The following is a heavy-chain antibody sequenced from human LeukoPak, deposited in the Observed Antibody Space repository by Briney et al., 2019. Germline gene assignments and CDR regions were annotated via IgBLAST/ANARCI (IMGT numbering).Heavy chain of an antibody. V-gene: IGHV3-48*02. CDR2: NSSGGDAI. CDR3: ARDRPNWGTDF. J-gene: IGHJ4*02. CDR1: GFPLNSHH. D-gene: IGHD7-27*01. Sequence: GGSLRLSCAASGFPLNSHHMNWVRQAPGQGLEWVSYNSSGGDAIYYADSVKGRFTMSRDFAKNSLYLHMNSLRDEDTAVYYCARDRPNWGTDFWGQGTLVTVSS.